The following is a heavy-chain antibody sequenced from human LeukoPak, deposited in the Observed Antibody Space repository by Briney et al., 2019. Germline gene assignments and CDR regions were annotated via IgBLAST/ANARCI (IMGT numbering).Heavy chain of an antibody. D-gene: IGHD3-10*01. CDR1: GLIFSDAW. CDR3: SAQLLWFGELSR. J-gene: IGHJ4*02. V-gene: IGHV3-15*01. CDR2: IKGKTDGETT. Sequence: GGSLRLSCTASGLIFSDAWMSWVRHAPGEGLEWVCRIKGKTDGETTDYAAPVKGRFTISRDDSKNTLYLQMNSLKTEDTAVYYCSAQLLWFGELSRWGQGTLVTVSS.